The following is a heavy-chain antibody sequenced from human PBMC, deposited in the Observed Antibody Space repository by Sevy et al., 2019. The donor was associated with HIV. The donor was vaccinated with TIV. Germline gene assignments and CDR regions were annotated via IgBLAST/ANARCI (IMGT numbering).Heavy chain of an antibody. J-gene: IGHJ6*01. D-gene: IGHD6-19*01. CDR3: ARDHGYSNGWFPYYYYYGMDV. V-gene: IGHV4-31*03. Sequence: SETLSLTCSVSGGSISSHSYYWTWIRQHPGKGLEWIGYIHYSGRTYYNPSLKSRVTISLDTSNNQFSLRRRSVTAADTAVYYCARDHGYSNGWFPYYYYYGMDVWGPGTTVTVST. CDR1: GGSISSHSYY. CDR2: IHYSGRT.